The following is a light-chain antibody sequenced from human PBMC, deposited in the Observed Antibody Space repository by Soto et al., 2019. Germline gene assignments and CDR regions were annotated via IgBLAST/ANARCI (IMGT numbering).Light chain of an antibody. CDR3: QQYGSSSWT. J-gene: IGKJ1*01. Sequence: EIVLTQSPGTLSLSPGERATLSCRASQSVSSSYLACYQQKPGQAPRLLIYGASSRATGIPDRFSGSGSGTDFTLTISRLEPEDFAVYYCQQYGSSSWTFGQGTKVEI. V-gene: IGKV3-20*01. CDR1: QSVSSSY. CDR2: GAS.